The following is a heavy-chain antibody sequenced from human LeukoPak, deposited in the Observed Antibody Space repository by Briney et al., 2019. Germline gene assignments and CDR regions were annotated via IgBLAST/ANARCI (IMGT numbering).Heavy chain of an antibody. V-gene: IGHV4-59*01. CDR3: ARVSPVTTDAFDI. D-gene: IGHD4-17*01. Sequence: SETLSLTCSVSGGSITSYYWSWIRQPPGKGLEWIGYIYYSGSTNYNPSLKSRVTISVDTSKNQFSLKLSSVTAADTAVYYCARVSPVTTDAFDIWGQGTMVTVSS. CDR2: IYYSGST. J-gene: IGHJ3*02. CDR1: GGSITSYY.